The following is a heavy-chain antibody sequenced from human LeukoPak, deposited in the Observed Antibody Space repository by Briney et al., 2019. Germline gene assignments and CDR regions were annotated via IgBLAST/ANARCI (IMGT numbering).Heavy chain of an antibody. CDR3: ARDRGYYYDSSGYYSRDYYYYMDV. V-gene: IGHV1-69*05. J-gene: IGHJ6*03. CDR2: IIPIFGTA. D-gene: IGHD3-22*01. CDR1: GGTFSSYA. Sequence: PAASVKVSCKASGGTFSSYAISWVRQAPGQGLEWMGGIIPIFGTANYAQKFQGRVTITTDESTSTAYMELSSPRSEDTAVYYCARDRGYYYDSSGYYSRDYYYYMDVWGKGTTVTVSS.